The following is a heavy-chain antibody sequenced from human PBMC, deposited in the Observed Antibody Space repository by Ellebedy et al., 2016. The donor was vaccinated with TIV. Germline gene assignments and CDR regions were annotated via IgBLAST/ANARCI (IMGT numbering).Heavy chain of an antibody. J-gene: IGHJ4*02. CDR2: VNSDGSST. CDR3: ARDLVTRGQSYFDH. V-gene: IGHV3-74*01. D-gene: IGHD1-26*01. Sequence: GESLKISXAASGFTFSSYWMHWVRQAPGKGLVWVSHVNSDGSSTNYADSVKGRVTISRDNAKNTLHLQINSLRAEDTAVYYCARDLVTRGQSYFDHWGQGTLVTVSS. CDR1: GFTFSSYW.